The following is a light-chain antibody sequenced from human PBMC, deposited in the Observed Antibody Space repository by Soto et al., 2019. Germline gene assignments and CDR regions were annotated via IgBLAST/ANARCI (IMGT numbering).Light chain of an antibody. V-gene: IGKV1-5*03. CDR3: QQYNTYPLT. CDR1: QGISSW. CDR2: KAS. J-gene: IGKJ4*01. Sequence: DIQMTQSPSTLSASVGDRVTITCRASQGISSWLAWYQQKPGKAPKLLIYKASSLEGGVPSRFSGSGSGTESNITISRLHPDDFASYCCQQYNTYPLTFGGGTTVDIK.